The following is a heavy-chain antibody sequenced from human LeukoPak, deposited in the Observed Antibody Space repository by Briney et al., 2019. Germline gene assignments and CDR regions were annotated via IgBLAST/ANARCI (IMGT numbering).Heavy chain of an antibody. CDR2: IYFSGST. J-gene: IGHJ4*02. CDR3: ARGGGYFNY. Sequence: SETLSLTCTVSGGSISSDYWSWIRQPPGKGLKWIGYIYFSGSTNYNPSLKSRVTISVDTSKTQLSLKLSSVTAADTAVYYCARGGGYFNYWGQGTLVTVPS. D-gene: IGHD3-16*01. CDR1: GGSISSDY. V-gene: IGHV4-59*01.